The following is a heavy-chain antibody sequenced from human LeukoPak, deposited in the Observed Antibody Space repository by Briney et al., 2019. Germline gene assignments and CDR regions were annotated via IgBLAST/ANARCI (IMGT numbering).Heavy chain of an antibody. CDR1: GFTFSSYE. CDR3: ARDGVGADAIDY. D-gene: IGHD1-26*01. Sequence: PGGSLGLSCAASGFTFSSYEMNWVRQAPGKGLEWVSYISSSGSTIYYADSVRGRFTISRDNAKNSLYLQMNSLRVEDTAVYYCARDGVGADAIDYRGQGTLVTVSS. J-gene: IGHJ4*02. V-gene: IGHV3-48*03. CDR2: ISSSGSTI.